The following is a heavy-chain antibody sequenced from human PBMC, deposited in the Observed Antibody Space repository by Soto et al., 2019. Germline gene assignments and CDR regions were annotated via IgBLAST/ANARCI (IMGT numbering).Heavy chain of an antibody. J-gene: IGHJ5*02. CDR3: AKDRMGYYYDSSGPNNWFDP. D-gene: IGHD3-22*01. Sequence: VGSLRLSCAASGFTFSSYAMSWVRQAPGKGLEWVSAISGSGGSTYYADSVKGRFTISRDNSKNTLYLQMNSLRAEDTAVYYCAKDRMGYYYDSSGPNNWFDPWGQGTLVTVSS. CDR1: GFTFSSYA. CDR2: ISGSGGST. V-gene: IGHV3-23*01.